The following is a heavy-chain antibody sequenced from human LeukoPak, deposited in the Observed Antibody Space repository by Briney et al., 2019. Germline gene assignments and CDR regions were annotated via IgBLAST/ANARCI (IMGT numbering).Heavy chain of an antibody. CDR2: ISGSGGST. Sequence: GGSLRLSCAASGFTFSSYAMSWVRQAPGKGLEWVSAISGSGGSTYYADSVKGRFTISRDNSKNTLYLQMNSLRAEDTAVYYCAESEYQLLSPFDYWGQGTLVTVSS. CDR1: GFTFSSYA. V-gene: IGHV3-23*01. J-gene: IGHJ4*02. D-gene: IGHD2-2*01. CDR3: AESEYQLLSPFDY.